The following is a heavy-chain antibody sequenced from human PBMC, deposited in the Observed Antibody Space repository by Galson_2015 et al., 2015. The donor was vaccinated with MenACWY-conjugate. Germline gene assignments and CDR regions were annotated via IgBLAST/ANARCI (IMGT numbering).Heavy chain of an antibody. CDR3: ARVFDSWYMDV. J-gene: IGHJ6*03. V-gene: IGHV3-33*08. CDR1: GFTFGTYG. Sequence: SLRLSCAASGFTFGTYGIHWVRQAPAKGLEWVALIWDDGSYKYYADSVKGRFTISRDNSKNTLYLQMNSLRAEDTAVYYSARVFDSWYMDVWGKGTTVTVSS. D-gene: IGHD3-3*01. CDR2: IWDDGSYK.